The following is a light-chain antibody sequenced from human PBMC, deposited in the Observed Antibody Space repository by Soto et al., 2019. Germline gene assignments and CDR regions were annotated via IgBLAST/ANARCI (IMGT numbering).Light chain of an antibody. Sequence: EIVLTQSPGTLSLSPGERATLSCRASQNISSSYLAWYQQKPGQTPRLLIYDASSRATGIPDRFSGSGSGTDFTLSISRLEPEDFAVYYCQQYGSSPPYTVGQGTKLEIK. CDR3: QQYGSSPPYT. CDR2: DAS. J-gene: IGKJ2*01. CDR1: QNISSSY. V-gene: IGKV3-20*01.